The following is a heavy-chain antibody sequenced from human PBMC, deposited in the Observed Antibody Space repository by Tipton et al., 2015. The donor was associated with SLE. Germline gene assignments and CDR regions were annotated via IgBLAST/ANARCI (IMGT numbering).Heavy chain of an antibody. CDR3: ARGGAGTASVYFFYYYMDV. Sequence: TLSLTCTVSGGSISSYYWSWIRQPPGKGLEWIGYIYYSGSTNYNPSLKSRVTISVDTSKNQFSLKLSSVTAADTAVYYCARGGAGTASVYFFYYYMDVWGKGTTVTVSS. CDR1: GGSISSYY. J-gene: IGHJ6*03. V-gene: IGHV4-59*12. CDR2: IYYSGST. D-gene: IGHD1-1*01.